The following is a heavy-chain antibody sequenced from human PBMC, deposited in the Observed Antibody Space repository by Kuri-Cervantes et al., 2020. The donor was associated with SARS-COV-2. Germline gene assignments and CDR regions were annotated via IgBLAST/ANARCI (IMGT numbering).Heavy chain of an antibody. Sequence: SETLSLTCTVSNYSISSGYYWGWIRQPPGKGLEWIGSIYHSGSTYYNPSLKSRVTISVDTSKNQFSLKLSSVTAADTAVYYCARAAGDQGEYYYYYMDVWGKGTTVTVSS. CDR3: ARAAGDQGEYYYYYMDV. V-gene: IGHV4-38-2*02. D-gene: IGHD7-27*01. CDR2: IYHSGST. J-gene: IGHJ6*03. CDR1: NYSISSGYY.